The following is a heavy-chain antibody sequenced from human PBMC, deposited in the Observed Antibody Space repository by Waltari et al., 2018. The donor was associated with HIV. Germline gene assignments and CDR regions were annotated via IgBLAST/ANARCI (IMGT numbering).Heavy chain of an antibody. CDR1: GDSISNYV. D-gene: IGHD6-6*01. V-gene: IGHV1-3*01. J-gene: IGHJ5*02. Sequence: QFVQSGAEVKKPGASLTVSCEVSGDSISNYVVHWLRQAPGHRPEWMGLIKAATGRKQVAQQCQGRLNFTRDTSANVAYMALSALRFEDTAVYYCARGAFSRRTRTSSRLWASWGQGTPVTVSS. CDR3: ARGAFSRRTRTSSRLWAS. CDR2: IKAATGRK.